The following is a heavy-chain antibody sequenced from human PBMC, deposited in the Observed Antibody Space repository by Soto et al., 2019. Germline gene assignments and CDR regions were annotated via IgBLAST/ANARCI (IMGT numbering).Heavy chain of an antibody. Sequence: QAHLVQSGPEVKKPGASVKVSCKGSGYIFTRYGIAWVRQAPGQGLEWMGWISAHNGNTEYAQKFQGRVTVTRDTSTSTAYLELRSLRSDDTALYYCARGRYGDYWGQGALVTFSS. J-gene: IGHJ4*02. CDR3: ARGRYGDY. CDR2: ISAHNGNT. CDR1: GYIFTRYG. V-gene: IGHV1-18*01. D-gene: IGHD4-17*01.